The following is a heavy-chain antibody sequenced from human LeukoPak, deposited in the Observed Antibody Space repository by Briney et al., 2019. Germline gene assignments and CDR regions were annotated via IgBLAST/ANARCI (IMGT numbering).Heavy chain of an antibody. CDR3: AREMATFGVLNGMDV. V-gene: IGHV4-39*02. Sequence: SETLSLTCTVSGGSISSSSYYWGWIRQPPGKGLEWIGSIYYSGSTYYNPSLKSRVTISVDTSKNQFSLKLSSVTAADTAVYYCAREMATFGVLNGMDVWGQGTTVTVSS. CDR2: IYYSGST. D-gene: IGHD2-8*01. J-gene: IGHJ6*02. CDR1: GGSISSSSYY.